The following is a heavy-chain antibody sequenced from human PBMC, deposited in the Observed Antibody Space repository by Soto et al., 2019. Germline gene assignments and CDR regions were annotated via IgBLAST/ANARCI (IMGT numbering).Heavy chain of an antibody. Sequence: EVQLVESGGGLVMPGGSLRLSCAASGFTFSSYSMNWVRQAPGKGLEWVSSISSSGTYVYYADSVKGRFTISRDNAKNSLYIQMNSLRAEDTAVYYCEREPPKYSGYPPAAAIWGQGTLVTVSS. D-gene: IGHD5-12*01. CDR1: GFTFSSYS. V-gene: IGHV3-21*01. J-gene: IGHJ4*02. CDR3: EREPPKYSGYPPAAAI. CDR2: ISSSGTYV.